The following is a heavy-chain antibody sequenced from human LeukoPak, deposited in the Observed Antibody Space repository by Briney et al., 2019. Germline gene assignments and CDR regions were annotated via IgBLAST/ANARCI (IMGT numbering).Heavy chain of an antibody. CDR3: AKEGDFDYMDV. V-gene: IGHV3-30*02. CDR2: IRDDGSNK. D-gene: IGHD3-16*01. CDR1: GFTFSSYG. J-gene: IGHJ6*03. Sequence: GGSLRLSCAASGFTFSSYGMHWVRQAPGKGLEWVAFIRDDGSNKYYADSVKGRVTISRDNSKNTLYLQMNSLRGEETAVYYCAKEGDFDYMDVWGKGTTVTVSS.